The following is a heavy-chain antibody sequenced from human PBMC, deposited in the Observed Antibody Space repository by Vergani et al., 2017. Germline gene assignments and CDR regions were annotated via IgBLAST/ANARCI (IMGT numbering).Heavy chain of an antibody. D-gene: IGHD3-9*01. CDR3: ARGDDGILSGYRY. V-gene: IGHV1-46*03. CDR2: INPSGGHT. CDR1: GYTFSNDY. Sequence: QVQVVQSGAEVKKSGASVKVSRKTSGYTFSNDYMHWVRQAPGQGLAWMGIINPSGGHTNYGQKFQGRVTMTRDTSTSTVYMELSSLRSEDTALYYCARGDDGILSGYRYWGQGTLGTVSA. J-gene: IGHJ4*02.